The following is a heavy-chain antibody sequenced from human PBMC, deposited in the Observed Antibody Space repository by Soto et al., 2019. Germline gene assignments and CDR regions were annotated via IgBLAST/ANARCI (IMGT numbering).Heavy chain of an antibody. CDR1: GYTFSSYA. CDR2: ISGSGGST. V-gene: IGHV3-23*01. CDR3: AKVRGSAVEYFDY. J-gene: IGHJ4*02. Sequence: EVQLLESGGGLVQPGGSLRLSCAASGYTFSSYAMSWVRQAPGKGLEWVSAISGSGGSTYYADSVKGRFTISRDNSKNTLYLQMNSLRAEDTAVYYCAKVRGSAVEYFDYWGQGTLVTVSS.